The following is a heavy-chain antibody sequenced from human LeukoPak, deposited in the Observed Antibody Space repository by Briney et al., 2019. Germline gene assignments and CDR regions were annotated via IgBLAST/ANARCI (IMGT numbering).Heavy chain of an antibody. CDR3: AREAVVTASFDY. CDR2: ISSSGSTI. CDR1: GFTFSDYY. J-gene: IGHJ4*02. V-gene: IGHV3-11*04. D-gene: IGHD2-21*02. Sequence: GGSLRLSCAASGFTFSDYYMSWIRQAPGKGLEWVSYISSSGSTIYYADSVKGRFTISRDNAKNSLYLQMNSLRDEDTAVYYCAREAVVTASFDYWGQGTLVTVSS.